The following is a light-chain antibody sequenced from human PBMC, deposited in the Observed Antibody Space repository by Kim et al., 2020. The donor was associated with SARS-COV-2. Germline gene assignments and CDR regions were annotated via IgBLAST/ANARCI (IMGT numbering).Light chain of an antibody. CDR1: QSISSH. Sequence: DIQMTQSPSSLSASVGDRVTITCRTTQSISSHLNCYQQKPGRAPKLLISAASTLQGGVPSRFSGSGSETDFTLTISSLQPDDFATYFCQQSYITTFTFGPGTKVDIK. CDR3: QQSYITTFT. J-gene: IGKJ3*01. V-gene: IGKV1-39*01. CDR2: AAS.